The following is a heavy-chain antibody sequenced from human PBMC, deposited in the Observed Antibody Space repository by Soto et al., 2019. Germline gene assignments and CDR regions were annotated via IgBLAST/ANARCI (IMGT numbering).Heavy chain of an antibody. J-gene: IGHJ4*02. CDR2: INSDGSNI. CDR3: AREVDFWSGFIDS. Sequence: PGGFLRLSCAASGFTFSSYWIHWVRQAPGKGLVWVSRINSDGSNINYADSVSGRFTISRDNAKNTLYLQMNSLRAEDTAVYYCAREVDFWSGFIDSWGQGTLVTVSS. CDR1: GFTFSSYW. V-gene: IGHV3-74*01. D-gene: IGHD3-3*01.